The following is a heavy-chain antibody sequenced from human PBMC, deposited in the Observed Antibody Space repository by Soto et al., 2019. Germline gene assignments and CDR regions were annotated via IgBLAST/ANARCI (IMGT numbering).Heavy chain of an antibody. J-gene: IGHJ6*02. CDR2: IYSGGST. D-gene: IGHD2-21*01. V-gene: IGHV3-66*01. CDR1: GFTVSSNY. Sequence: EVQLVESGGGLVQPGGSLRLSCAASGFTVSSNYMSWVRQAPGKGLEWVSVIYSGGSTYYADSVKGRFTISRDNSKNTLYLQMNSLRAEDTAVYYCARADSEGHLGMDVWGQGTTVTVSS. CDR3: ARADSEGHLGMDV.